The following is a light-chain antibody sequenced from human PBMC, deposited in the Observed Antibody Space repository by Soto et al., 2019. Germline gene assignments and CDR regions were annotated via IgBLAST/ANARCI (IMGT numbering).Light chain of an antibody. CDR3: AAWDDSLSGV. J-gene: IGLJ3*02. CDR2: SNN. CDR1: SSNIGSNY. V-gene: IGLV1-47*02. Sequence: QAVVTQPPSASGTPGQRVTISCSGSSSNIGSNYVYWYQQFPGTAPKLLIYSNNRRPSGVPERFSGSKSGTSASLAISGLRSEDEADYYCAAWDDSLSGVFGGGTKVTVL.